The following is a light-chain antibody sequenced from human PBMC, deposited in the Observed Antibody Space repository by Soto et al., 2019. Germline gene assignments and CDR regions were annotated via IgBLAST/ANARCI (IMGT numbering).Light chain of an antibody. J-gene: IGKJ2*01. CDR3: QQYNYWPYT. V-gene: IGKV3-15*01. CDR2: GAS. CDR1: QSVSRY. Sequence: EIVMTQSPATLSVSPGERATLSCRASQSVSRYLAWYQQKPGQAPRLLIYGASTRATGIPASFSGSGSGTEFTLTISSLQSEDFAIYYCQQYNYWPYTFGQGTKLEIK.